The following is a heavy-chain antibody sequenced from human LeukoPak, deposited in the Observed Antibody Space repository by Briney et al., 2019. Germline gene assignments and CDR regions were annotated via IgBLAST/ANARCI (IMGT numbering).Heavy chain of an antibody. CDR1: GFTFSDYY. Sequence: PGGSLRLSCAATGFTFSDYYMSWIRQAPGKGLEWVSYTSSSGSTIYYADSVKGRFTISRDNAKNSLYLQMNSLRAEDTAVYYCARTRIAVAYYYYMDVWGKGTTVTVSS. CDR2: TSSSGSTI. J-gene: IGHJ6*03. V-gene: IGHV3-11*04. D-gene: IGHD6-19*01. CDR3: ARTRIAVAYYYYMDV.